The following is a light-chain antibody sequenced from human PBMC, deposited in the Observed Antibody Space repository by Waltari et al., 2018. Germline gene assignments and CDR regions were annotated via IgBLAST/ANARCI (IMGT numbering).Light chain of an antibody. CDR1: SGHRSYA. J-gene: IGLJ3*02. Sequence: QLVLTQSPSASASLEASVNLTCTLSSGHRSYAIAWHQQQPEKGPRFLMKVNSDGSHTKGDGIPDRFSGSSSGAERYLPISGLQSEDEADYYCQTWGTGIQVFGGGTKLSV. CDR2: VNSDGSH. V-gene: IGLV4-69*01. CDR3: QTWGTGIQV.